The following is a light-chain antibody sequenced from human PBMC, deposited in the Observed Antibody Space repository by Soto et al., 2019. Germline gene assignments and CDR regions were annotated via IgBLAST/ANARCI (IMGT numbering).Light chain of an antibody. CDR2: GAS. J-gene: IGKJ5*01. CDR1: QSVTTS. Sequence: MTQSPATLSVSPGERATLSCRASQSVTTSLAWYQQRPGQAPRLLIYGASTRATGIPARFSGSGSGTEFTLTISSLQSEDFAVYYCRQYNTWPPITFGQGTRLEIK. V-gene: IGKV3-15*01. CDR3: RQYNTWPPIT.